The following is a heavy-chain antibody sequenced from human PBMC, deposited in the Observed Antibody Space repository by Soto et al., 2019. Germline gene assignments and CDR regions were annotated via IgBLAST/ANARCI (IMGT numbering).Heavy chain of an antibody. Sequence: LSLTCAVSGGSISSGGYSWSWIRQPPGKGLEWIGYIYHSGSTYYNPSLKSRVTISVDRSKNQFSLKLSSVTAADTAVHYCARGRGEQLVTFDYWGQGTLVTVSS. D-gene: IGHD6-6*01. CDR1: GGSISSGGYS. V-gene: IGHV4-30-2*01. J-gene: IGHJ4*02. CDR3: ARGRGEQLVTFDY. CDR2: IYHSGST.